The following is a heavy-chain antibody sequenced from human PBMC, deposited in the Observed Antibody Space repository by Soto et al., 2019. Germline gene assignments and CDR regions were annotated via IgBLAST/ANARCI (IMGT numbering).Heavy chain of an antibody. CDR3: ARAGCDGGSCYTLVGLRYGMDV. V-gene: IGHV3-30-3*01. CDR2: ISYDGNNK. Sequence: QVQLVESGGGVVQPGRSLRLSCAASGFTFSNYVMYWVRQAPGKGLEWVAVISYDGNNKYYAHSVKGRFTISRDNSKNTLYLQMNSLRGEDTAVYYCARAGCDGGSCYTLVGLRYGMDVWGQGTTVTVSS. J-gene: IGHJ6*02. CDR1: GFTFSNYV. D-gene: IGHD2-15*01.